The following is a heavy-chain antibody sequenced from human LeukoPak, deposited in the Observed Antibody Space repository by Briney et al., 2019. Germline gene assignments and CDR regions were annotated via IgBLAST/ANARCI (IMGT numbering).Heavy chain of an antibody. J-gene: IGHJ6*03. CDR3: AREDSSSWSLYYYYYYMDV. CDR2: ISSSGSTI. CDR1: GFTFSSCE. D-gene: IGHD6-13*01. V-gene: IGHV3-48*03. Sequence: PGGSLRLSCAASGFTFSSCEMNWVRQAPGKGLEWVSYISSSGSTIYYADSVKGRFTISRDNAKNSLYLQMNSLRAEDTAVYYCAREDSSSWSLYYYYYYMDVWGKGTTVTISS.